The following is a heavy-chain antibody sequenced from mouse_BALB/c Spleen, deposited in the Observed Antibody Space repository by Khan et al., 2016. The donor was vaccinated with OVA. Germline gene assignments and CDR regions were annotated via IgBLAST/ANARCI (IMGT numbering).Heavy chain of an antibody. CDR2: INPSTGYT. Sequence: VQLQQSGAELAKPGASVKMSCKASGYTFTSYWMHWVKQRPGQGLEWIGYINPSTGYTEYNQRFKDKATLTADKSSSTAYMQLRSLTSEESAVYYCANHGSSSAWLTYWGQGTLVTGSA. CDR1: GYTFTSYW. V-gene: IGHV1-7*01. J-gene: IGHJ3*01. CDR3: ANHGSSSAWLTY. D-gene: IGHD1-1*01.